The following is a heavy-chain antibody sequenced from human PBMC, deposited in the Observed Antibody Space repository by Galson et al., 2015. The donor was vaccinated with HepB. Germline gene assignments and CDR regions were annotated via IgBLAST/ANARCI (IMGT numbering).Heavy chain of an antibody. J-gene: IGHJ6*02. V-gene: IGHV3-13*01. Sequence: SLRLSCAASGFPFRSQDMHWVRQTTGRGLEWVSGIGTIGDTFYSTSVRGRFTISRENAKNSLYLQMNSLRDEDTAVYYCARGHPVVRGVISVMDVWGQGATVNGSS. CDR1: GFPFRSQD. CDR2: IGTIGDT. D-gene: IGHD3-10*01. CDR3: ARGHPVVRGVISVMDV.